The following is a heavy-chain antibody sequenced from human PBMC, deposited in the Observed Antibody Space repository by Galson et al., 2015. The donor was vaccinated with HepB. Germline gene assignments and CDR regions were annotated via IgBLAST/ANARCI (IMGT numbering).Heavy chain of an antibody. V-gene: IGHV1-2*02. J-gene: IGHJ5*02. Sequence: SVKVSCKASGYTFTDYYLHWVRQVPGQGLEWVGWINPHRGDTKFAQIFQGRVTLTKDASINTVYMELSRLRFDDTAVYYCVRGLSGGWYFDPWGQGTLVTVSS. D-gene: IGHD6-19*01. CDR2: INPHRGDT. CDR3: VRGLSGGWYFDP. CDR1: GYTFTDYY.